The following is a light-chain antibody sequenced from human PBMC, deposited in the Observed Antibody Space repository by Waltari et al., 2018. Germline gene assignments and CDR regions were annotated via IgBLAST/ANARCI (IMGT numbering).Light chain of an antibody. J-gene: IGKJ1*01. V-gene: IGKV1-5*03. CDR1: QGISTW. Sequence: DIQMTQSPSTMSASVGSRVTITCRASQGISTWLAWYQQKPGKAPKLLIYKASSLESGVPSRFSGSGSGTEFTLTISSLQPDDFATYYCQQYNSYPWTFGQGTKVEIK. CDR2: KAS. CDR3: QQYNSYPWT.